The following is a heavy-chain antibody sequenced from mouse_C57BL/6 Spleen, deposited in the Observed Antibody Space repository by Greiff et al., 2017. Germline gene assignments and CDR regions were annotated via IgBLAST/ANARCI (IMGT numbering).Heavy chain of an antibody. CDR1: GFTFSSYT. V-gene: IGHV5-9*01. D-gene: IGHD2-4*01. CDR2: ISGGGGNT. Sequence: EVQLQESGGGLVKPGGSLKLSCAASGFTFSSYTMSWVRQTPEKRLEWVATISGGGGNTYYPDSVKGRFTISRDNAKNTLYLQMSSLRSEDTALYYCARHDYGDYAMDYWGQGTSVTVSS. CDR3: ARHDYGDYAMDY. J-gene: IGHJ4*01.